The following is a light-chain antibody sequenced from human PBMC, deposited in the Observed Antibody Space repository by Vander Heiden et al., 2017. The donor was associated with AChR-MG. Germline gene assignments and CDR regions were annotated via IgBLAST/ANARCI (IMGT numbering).Light chain of an antibody. Sequence: QSALTQPASVSGSPGQSVAISCTGTSNDVGGYNYVSWYQHHPGTAPKVIIFDVSMRPSGVSNRFSGSKSGNTASLTISGLQAEDEADYYCSSYTGSSTWVFGGGTKVTVL. V-gene: IGLV2-14*03. CDR1: SNDVGGYNY. J-gene: IGLJ3*02. CDR3: SSYTGSSTWV. CDR2: DVS.